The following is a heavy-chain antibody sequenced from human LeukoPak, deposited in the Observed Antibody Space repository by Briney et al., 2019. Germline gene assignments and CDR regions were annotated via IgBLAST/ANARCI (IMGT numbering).Heavy chain of an antibody. CDR1: GFTFSGSA. D-gene: IGHD6-13*01. Sequence: TGGSLKLSCAASGFTFSGSAMHWVRQASGKGLEWVGRIRSKANSYATAYAASVKGRFTISRDDSKNTAYLQMNSLKTEDTAVYYCTTDGSSSWYGGYWGMDVWGQGTTVTVSS. CDR2: IRSKANSYAT. J-gene: IGHJ6*02. CDR3: TTDGSSSWYGGYWGMDV. V-gene: IGHV3-73*01.